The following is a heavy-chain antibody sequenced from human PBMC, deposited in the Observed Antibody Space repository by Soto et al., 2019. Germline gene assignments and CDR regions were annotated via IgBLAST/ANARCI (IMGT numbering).Heavy chain of an antibody. CDR1: GFTFSSYG. CDR3: TRLSYYDFWSGYSDAFDI. CDR2: IRSKANSYAT. D-gene: IGHD3-3*01. Sequence: GGSLRLSCAASGFTFSSYGMHWVRQAPGKGLEWVGRIRSKANSYATAYAASVKGRFTISRDDSKSTAYLQMNSLKTEDTAVYYCTRLSYYDFWSGYSDAFDIWGQGTMVTVSS. V-gene: IGHV3-73*01. J-gene: IGHJ3*02.